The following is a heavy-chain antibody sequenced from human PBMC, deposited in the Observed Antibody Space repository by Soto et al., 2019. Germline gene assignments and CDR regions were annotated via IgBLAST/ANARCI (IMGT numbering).Heavy chain of an antibody. D-gene: IGHD6-13*01. J-gene: IGHJ4*02. CDR3: ARHSSSWPIFDY. Sequence: SETLSLTCTVSGGSIGNSYWSWIRQSPGKGLEWIGYIYYSGSSDYNPSLKSRVSISVDTSKNQFSLKLSSVTAADTAVYYCARHSSSWPIFDYWGQGTLVTVSS. V-gene: IGHV4-59*08. CDR2: IYYSGSS. CDR1: GGSIGNSY.